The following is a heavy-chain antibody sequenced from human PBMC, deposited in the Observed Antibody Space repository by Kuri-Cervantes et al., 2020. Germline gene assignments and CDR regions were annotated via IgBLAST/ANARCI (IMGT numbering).Heavy chain of an antibody. CDR1: GYTFTSYD. CDR2: MNPNSGNT. Sequence: ASVKVSCKASGYTFTSYDINWVRQATGQGLEWMGWMNPNSGNTGYAQKVQGRVTMTRNTSISTAYMELSSLRSEDTAVYYCARSPPPLQWERLGGYFDYWGQGTLVTVSS. J-gene: IGHJ4*02. D-gene: IGHD1-26*01. CDR3: ARSPPPLQWERLGGYFDY. V-gene: IGHV1-8*01.